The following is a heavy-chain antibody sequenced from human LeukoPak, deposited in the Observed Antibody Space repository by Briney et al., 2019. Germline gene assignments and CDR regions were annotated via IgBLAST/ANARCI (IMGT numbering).Heavy chain of an antibody. CDR1: GFTVSSNY. J-gene: IGHJ5*02. CDR2: IYSGGST. V-gene: IGHV3-66*01. D-gene: IGHD5-18*01. Sequence: GGSLRLSCAASGFTVSSNYMSWVRQAPGKGLEWVSVIYSGGSTYYADSVKGRSTISRDNSKNTLYLQMNSLRAEDTAVYYCARVALGGYSYGTTGDWFDPWGQGTLVTVSS. CDR3: ARVALGGYSYGTTGDWFDP.